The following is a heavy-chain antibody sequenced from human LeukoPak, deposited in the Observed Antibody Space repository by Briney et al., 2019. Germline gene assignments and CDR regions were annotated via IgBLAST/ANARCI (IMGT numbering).Heavy chain of an antibody. D-gene: IGHD3-3*01. V-gene: IGHV4-39*07. CDR2: IYYSGST. CDR3: ARVYGFWSGYSFDY. CDR1: GGSISSSSYY. Sequence: SETLSLTCTVSGGSISSSSYYWGWIRQPPGKGLEWIGSIYYSGSTYYNPSLKSRVTISVDTSKNQFSLKLSSVTAADTAVYYCARVYGFWSGYSFDYWGQGTLVTVSS. J-gene: IGHJ4*02.